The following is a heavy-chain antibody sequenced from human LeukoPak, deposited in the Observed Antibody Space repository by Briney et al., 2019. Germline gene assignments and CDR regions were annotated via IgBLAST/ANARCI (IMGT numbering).Heavy chain of an antibody. V-gene: IGHV4-4*07. Sequence: SETLSLTCPVSGGSISSYYWSWIRQPAGRGLEWIGRIYTSGSTNYNPSLQSRVTMSVDTSKNQFSLKLSSATAADTAVYYCAREPYYYGSGMAGHDYWGQGTLVTVSS. CDR2: IYTSGST. D-gene: IGHD3-10*01. CDR3: AREPYYYGSGMAGHDY. J-gene: IGHJ4*02. CDR1: GGSISSYY.